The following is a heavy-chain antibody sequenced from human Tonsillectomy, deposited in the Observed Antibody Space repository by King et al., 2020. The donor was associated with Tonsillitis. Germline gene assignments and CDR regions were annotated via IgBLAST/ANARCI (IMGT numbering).Heavy chain of an antibody. V-gene: IGHV5-10-1*01. CDR2: IDPSDSYT. J-gene: IGHJ6*02. Sequence: SWVRQMPGKGLEWMGRIDPSDSYTNYSPSFQGHVTISADKSISTAYLQWSSLKASDTAMYYCAGQTGHSNGDRYVVVVWGQGTTVTVA. D-gene: IGHD2-8*01. CDR3: AGQTGHSNGDRYVVVV.